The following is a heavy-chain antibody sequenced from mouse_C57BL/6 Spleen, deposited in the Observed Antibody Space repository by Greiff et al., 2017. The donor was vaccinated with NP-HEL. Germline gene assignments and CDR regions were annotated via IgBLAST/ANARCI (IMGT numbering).Heavy chain of an antibody. D-gene: IGHD1-1*01. V-gene: IGHV1-26*01. CDR2: INPNNGGT. Sequence: EVQLQQSGPELVKPGASVKISCKASGYTFTDYYMNWVKQSHGKSLEWIGDINPNNGGTSYNQKFKGKATLTVDKSSRTAYMALRSLTSEDAAVYYCARSTTVVADYCDYWGQGTTLTVSA. J-gene: IGHJ2*01. CDR3: ARSTTVVADYCDY. CDR1: GYTFTDYY.